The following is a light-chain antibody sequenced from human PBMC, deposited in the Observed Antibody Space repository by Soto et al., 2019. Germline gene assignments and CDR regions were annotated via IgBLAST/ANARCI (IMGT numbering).Light chain of an antibody. CDR2: VAS. V-gene: IGKV1-27*01. J-gene: IGKJ4*01. CDR1: HDINNY. CDR3: QKYDSALLP. Sequence: DTQMTQSPSSLSAPVGDRVTVTCRASHDINNYLAWYQQKPGKVPKVLIYVASTLRSGVPSRFSGSGSGTEFTLTISSLQPEDAATYYCQKYDSALLPFGGGTKVEIK.